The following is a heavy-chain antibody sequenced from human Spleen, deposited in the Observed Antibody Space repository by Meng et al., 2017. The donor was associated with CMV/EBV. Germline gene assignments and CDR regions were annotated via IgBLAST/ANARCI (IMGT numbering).Heavy chain of an antibody. Sequence: GESLKISCAASGFTFRSYGMSWVRQAPGKGLEWVSAMSASVGGTYYADSVKGRFTISRDNSKNTLYLQMNSLRAEDTAVYYCAKYSAVGERLYYFDYWGQGTLVTVSS. J-gene: IGHJ4*02. V-gene: IGHV3-23*01. CDR1: GFTFRSYG. D-gene: IGHD3-16*01. CDR2: MSASVGGT. CDR3: AKYSAVGERLYYFDY.